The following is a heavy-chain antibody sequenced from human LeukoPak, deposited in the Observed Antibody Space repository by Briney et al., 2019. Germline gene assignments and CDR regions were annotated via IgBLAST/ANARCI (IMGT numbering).Heavy chain of an antibody. V-gene: IGHV4-39*01. CDR3: AGNYDSSGYGLNWFDP. Sequence: SETLSLTCTVAGGSISSSSYYWGWIRQPPGNGLEWIGSIYYSGSTYYNPSLKSRVTISVDTSKNQFSLKLSSVTAADTAVYYCAGNYDSSGYGLNWFDPWGQGTLVTVSS. CDR2: IYYSGST. J-gene: IGHJ5*02. D-gene: IGHD3-22*01. CDR1: GGSISSSSYY.